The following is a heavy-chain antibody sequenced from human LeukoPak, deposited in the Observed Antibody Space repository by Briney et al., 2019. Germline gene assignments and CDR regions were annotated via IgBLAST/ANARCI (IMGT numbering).Heavy chain of an antibody. V-gene: IGHV4-39*07. CDR2: IYYSGST. J-gene: IGHJ4*02. D-gene: IGHD2-8*01. CDR1: GGSISSSSYY. Sequence: KSSETLSLTCTVSGGSISSSSYYWGWIRQPPGKGLEWIGSIYYSGSTYYNPSLKSRVTISVDTSKNQFSLKLSSVTAADTAVYYCARDRRYCTNGVCYEGIFDYWGQGTLVTVSS. CDR3: ARDRRYCTNGVCYEGIFDY.